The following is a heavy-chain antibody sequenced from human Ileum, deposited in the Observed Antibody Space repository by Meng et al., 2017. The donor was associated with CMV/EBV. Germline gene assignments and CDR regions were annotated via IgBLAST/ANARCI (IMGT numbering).Heavy chain of an antibody. CDR1: GGSISSYY. CDR3: ARSNFITIFGVASTYYYGKDV. J-gene: IGHJ6*02. CDR2: IYYSGST. V-gene: IGHV4-59*01. Sequence: ESLKISCTVSGGSISSYYWSWIRQPPGKGLEWIGYIYYSGSTNYNPSLKSRVTISVDTSKNQFSLKLSSVTAADTAVYYCARSNFITIFGVASTYYYGKDVWGQGTTVTVSS. D-gene: IGHD3-3*01.